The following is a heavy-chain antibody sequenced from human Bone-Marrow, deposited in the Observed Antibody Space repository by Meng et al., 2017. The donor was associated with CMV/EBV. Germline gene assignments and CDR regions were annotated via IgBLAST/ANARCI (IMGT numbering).Heavy chain of an antibody. Sequence: GESLKISCAASGFTFSSYSMNWVRQTPGKGLEWVSSIYSSSSYIYYTDSVKGRFTISRDNSKNSLYLQMNSLRAEDTAVYYCAKDAKYYDFWSGYFAGLPPQNYYYGMDVWGQGTTVTVSS. CDR2: IYSSSSYI. D-gene: IGHD3-3*01. CDR1: GFTFSSYS. CDR3: AKDAKYYDFWSGYFAGLPPQNYYYGMDV. V-gene: IGHV3-21*01. J-gene: IGHJ6*02.